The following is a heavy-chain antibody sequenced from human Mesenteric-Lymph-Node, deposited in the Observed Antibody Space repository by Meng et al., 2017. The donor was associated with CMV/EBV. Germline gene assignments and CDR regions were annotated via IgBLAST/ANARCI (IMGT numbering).Heavy chain of an antibody. Sequence: SETLSLTCAVYGGSFSGYYWSWIRQPPGKGLEWIGEINRSGSTNYNPSLKSRVTISVDTSKNQFSLKLSSVTAADTAVYYCARDLRQWLTSPGYFDYWGQGTLVTVSS. D-gene: IGHD6-19*01. CDR1: GGSFSGYY. CDR3: ARDLRQWLTSPGYFDY. CDR2: INRSGST. V-gene: IGHV4-34*01. J-gene: IGHJ4*02.